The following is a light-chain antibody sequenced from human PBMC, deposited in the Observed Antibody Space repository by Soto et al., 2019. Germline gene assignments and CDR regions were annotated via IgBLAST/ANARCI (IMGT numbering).Light chain of an antibody. V-gene: IGKV3-20*01. J-gene: IGKJ2*03. CDR1: ASLSTNS. CDR2: AAS. CDR3: QQYNAYYS. Sequence: EIVLTQSPGTLSLSPGERATLSCRASASLSTNSLAWYQQKPGQPPRLLIYAASTRHTDIPDRFTGSGSGTDFALTISRLEPEDFAVYYCQQYNAYYSFGQGTKVEIK.